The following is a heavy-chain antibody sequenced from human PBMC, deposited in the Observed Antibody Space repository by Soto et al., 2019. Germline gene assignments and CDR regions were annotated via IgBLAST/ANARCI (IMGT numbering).Heavy chain of an antibody. D-gene: IGHD3-22*01. J-gene: IGHJ4*02. CDR1: GGSISSGGYS. Sequence: TLSLTCAVSGGSISSGGYSWSWIRQPPGKGLEWIGYIYHSGSTYYNPSLKSRVTISVDRSKNQFSLKLSSVTAADTAVYYCASHYYDSSGYYFDYWGQGTLVTVSS. V-gene: IGHV4-30-2*01. CDR2: IYHSGST. CDR3: ASHYYDSSGYYFDY.